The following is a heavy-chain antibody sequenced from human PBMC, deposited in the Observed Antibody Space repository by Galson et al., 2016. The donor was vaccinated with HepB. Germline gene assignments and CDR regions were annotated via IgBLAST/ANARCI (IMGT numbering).Heavy chain of an antibody. V-gene: IGHV3-21*01. CDR1: GFAFSDYS. Sequence: SLRLSCAASGFAFSDYSMNWVRQAPGKGLEWVSSISSGSSYIYYAELVKGRFTISRDNAANSLYLQMNSLRAEDTAVYYCARDSGAPLGAPLDYWGQGTLVTVSS. CDR2: ISSGSSYI. CDR3: ARDSGAPLGAPLDY. D-gene: IGHD1-26*01. J-gene: IGHJ4*02.